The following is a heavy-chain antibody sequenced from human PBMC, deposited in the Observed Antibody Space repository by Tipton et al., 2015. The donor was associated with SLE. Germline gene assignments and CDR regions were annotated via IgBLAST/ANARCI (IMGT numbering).Heavy chain of an antibody. CDR3: ARATDWNLSPDV. CDR2: VYYTGTT. V-gene: IGHV4-39*07. CDR1: GGSISSSPYF. Sequence: LRLSCSVSGGSISSSPYFWGWIRQTPGKGLEWIGTVYYTGTTYYSPSLKSRVTISVDTSKDQFSLRLTSVTAADTAVYYCARATDWNLSPDVWGKGTTVTVSS. D-gene: IGHD1-7*01. J-gene: IGHJ6*04.